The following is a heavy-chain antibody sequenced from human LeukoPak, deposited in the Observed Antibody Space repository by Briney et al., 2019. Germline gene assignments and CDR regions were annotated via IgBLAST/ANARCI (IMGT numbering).Heavy chain of an antibody. CDR1: GFTFNNYG. J-gene: IGHJ4*02. CDR2: INTGGSNT. Sequence: GGSLRLSCAASGFTFNNYGMHWARHAPGKGLVWVSRINTGGSNTHYADSVSGRFTISRDDAKNTLYLQMNSLRAEDTAVYYCARDYYGPDYWGQGTLVTVSS. V-gene: IGHV3-74*01. D-gene: IGHD4-17*01. CDR3: ARDYYGPDY.